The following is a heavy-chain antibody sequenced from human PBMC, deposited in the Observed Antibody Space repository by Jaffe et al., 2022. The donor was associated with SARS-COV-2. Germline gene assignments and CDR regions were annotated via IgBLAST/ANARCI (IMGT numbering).Heavy chain of an antibody. CDR3: AVRSQHEAAARY. V-gene: IGHV1-3*01. CDR1: GYTFTSYA. D-gene: IGHD6-13*01. CDR2: INAGNGNT. Sequence: QVQLVQSGAEVKKPGASVKVSCKASGYTFTSYAMHWVRQAPGQRLEWMGWINAGNGNTKYSQKFQGRVTITRDTSASTAYMELSSLRSEDTAVYYCAVRSQHEAAARYWGQGTLVTVSS. J-gene: IGHJ4*02.